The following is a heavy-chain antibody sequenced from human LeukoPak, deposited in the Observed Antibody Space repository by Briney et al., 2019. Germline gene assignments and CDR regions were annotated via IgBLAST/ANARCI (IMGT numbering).Heavy chain of an antibody. Sequence: GGSLRLSCAASGFTFTTYTMNWVRQAPGKGLEWVSSISSTSSYIYYADSLKGRFTISRDNARNSLYLHMNSLRAEDTAVYFCARDYYGNYYFDYWGQGTLVTVSS. CDR2: ISSTSSYI. V-gene: IGHV3-21*01. CDR1: GFTFTTYT. CDR3: ARDYYGNYYFDY. D-gene: IGHD3-10*01. J-gene: IGHJ4*02.